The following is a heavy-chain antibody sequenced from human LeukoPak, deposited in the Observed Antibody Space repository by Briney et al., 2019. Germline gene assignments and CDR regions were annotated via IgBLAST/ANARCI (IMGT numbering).Heavy chain of an antibody. J-gene: IGHJ4*02. CDR1: GGSFSGYY. CDR3: ARAEINDYSRY. Sequence: SETLSLTCAVYGGSFSGYYWSWIRQPPGKGLEWIGEINHSGSTNYNPSLKSRVTLSIDTSKNQFSLKLSAVTAADSALYFCARAEINDYSRYWGQGIPVIVSS. V-gene: IGHV4-34*01. D-gene: IGHD4-11*01. CDR2: INHSGST.